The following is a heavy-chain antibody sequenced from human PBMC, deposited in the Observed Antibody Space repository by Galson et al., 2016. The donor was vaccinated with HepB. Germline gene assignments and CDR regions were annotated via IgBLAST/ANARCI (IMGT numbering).Heavy chain of an antibody. CDR1: GFTFSAYG. D-gene: IGHD4-17*01. J-gene: IGHJ4*01. CDR3: ANALPRPGDYYFEN. Sequence: SLRLSCAATGFTFSAYGMHWVRQAPGKGLAWVSRINSDGSRRIYSDSVKDRFTISRDNALNTLHLQMNSLSAEDTAVYYCANALPRPGDYYFENWGHGTPVTVSS. CDR2: INSDGSRR. V-gene: IGHV3-74*01.